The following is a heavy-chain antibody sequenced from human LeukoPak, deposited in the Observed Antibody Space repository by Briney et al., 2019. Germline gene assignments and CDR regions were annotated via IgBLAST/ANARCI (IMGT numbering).Heavy chain of an antibody. V-gene: IGHV1-69*01. D-gene: IGHD3-22*01. Sequence: SVKVSCKASGGTFSSYAISCGRQAPRQGLEWMGEIIPSWSTAHYPPKYQRRVTIAADDYTHSAHMELSSLRSEDAAVYYCASERDSSGYYYFHYWRESPLATVSS. CDR1: GGTFSSYA. J-gene: IGHJ4*02. CDR3: ASERDSSGYYYFHY. CDR2: IIPSWSTA.